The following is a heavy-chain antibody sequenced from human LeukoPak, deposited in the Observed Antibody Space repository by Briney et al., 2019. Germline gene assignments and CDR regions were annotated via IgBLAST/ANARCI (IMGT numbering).Heavy chain of an antibody. J-gene: IGHJ6*03. CDR2: ISGSGDST. CDR3: AKNGLFLEWLSRYMDV. Sequence: GGSLRLSCVASGFIFRSYAMSWVRQAPGKGLEWVSAISGSGDSTYYTDSVKGRFTISRDNSKNTLYLQMNSLTAEDTAVYYCAKNGLFLEWLSRYMDVWGKGTTVTVSS. CDR1: GFIFRSYA. V-gene: IGHV3-23*01. D-gene: IGHD3-3*01.